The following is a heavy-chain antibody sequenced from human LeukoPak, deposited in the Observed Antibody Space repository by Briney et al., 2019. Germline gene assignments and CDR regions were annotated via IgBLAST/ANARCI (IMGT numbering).Heavy chain of an antibody. D-gene: IGHD3-16*02. V-gene: IGHV3-23*01. J-gene: IGHJ4*02. Sequence: GGSLRLSCVASGFTFSDYAMSWVRQAPGKGLEWVSGISDSGGSTYYADSVKGRCTISRDNSKNTVSLQMNNLRAEDTAVYFCAEKDSFIPYWGQGTLVTVTS. CDR1: GFTFSDYA. CDR2: ISDSGGST. CDR3: AEKDSFIPY.